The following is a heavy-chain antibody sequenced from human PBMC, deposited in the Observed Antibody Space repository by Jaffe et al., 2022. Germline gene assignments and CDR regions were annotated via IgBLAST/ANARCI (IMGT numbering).Heavy chain of an antibody. CDR2: SRNKAQSYTT. J-gene: IGHJ4*02. CDR3: TRASQQNYAYRGD. V-gene: IGHV3-72*01. Sequence: EEQLVESGGNLVQPGGSLRLSCAASGFTFSDHYMDWVRQAPGRGLEWVGRSRNKAQSYTTEYAASVKGRFTISRDDSKNSVVLQMNSLKIEDTAVYYCTRASQQNYAYRGDWGQGTLVTVSS. CDR1: GFTFSDHY. D-gene: IGHD3-16*01.